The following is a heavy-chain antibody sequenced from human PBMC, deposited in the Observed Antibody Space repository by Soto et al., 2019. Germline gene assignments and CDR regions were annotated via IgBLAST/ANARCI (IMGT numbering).Heavy chain of an antibody. CDR2: ISYDGSNK. CDR3: ASRYCTNGVCSSEN. J-gene: IGHJ4*02. V-gene: IGHV3-30-3*01. Sequence: GGSLRLSCAASGFTFSSYAMHWVRQAPGKGLEWVAVISYDGSNKYYADSVKGRFTISRDNSKNTLYLQMNSLRAEDTAVYYCASRYCTNGVCSSENWGQGTLVTVYS. D-gene: IGHD2-8*01. CDR1: GFTFSSYA.